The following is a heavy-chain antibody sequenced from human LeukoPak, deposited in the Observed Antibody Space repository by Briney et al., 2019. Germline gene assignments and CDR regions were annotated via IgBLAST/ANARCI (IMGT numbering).Heavy chain of an antibody. D-gene: IGHD3-16*01. V-gene: IGHV3-48*02. J-gene: IGHJ4*02. CDR1: GFIFSAYS. CDR2: ISLNSGAI. CDR3: ARGHGLAKRSIDF. Sequence: GGSLRLSCAASGFIFSAYSMNWVRQAPGKGLEWISYISLNSGAIYYADSVKGRFTISRDNVKNSLYLQMNNLRDDDTAVYYCARGHGLAKRSIDFWGQGTLVTVSS.